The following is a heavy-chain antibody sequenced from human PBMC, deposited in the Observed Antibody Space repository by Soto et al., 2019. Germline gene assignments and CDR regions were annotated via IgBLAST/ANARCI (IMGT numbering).Heavy chain of an antibody. CDR3: AKGPRDSSSLYGMDV. J-gene: IGHJ6*02. V-gene: IGHV3-30*18. CDR2: ISYDGSNK. D-gene: IGHD6-13*01. CDR1: GFTFSSYG. Sequence: GGSLRLSCAASGFTFSSYGMHWVRQAPGKGLEWVAVISYDGSNKYYADSVKGRFTISRDNSKNTLYLQMNSLRAEDTAVYYCAKGPRDSSSLYGMDVWGQGTTVTVSS.